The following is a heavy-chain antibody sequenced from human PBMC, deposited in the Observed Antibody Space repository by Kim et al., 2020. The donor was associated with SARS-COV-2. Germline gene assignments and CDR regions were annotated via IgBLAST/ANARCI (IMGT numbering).Heavy chain of an antibody. J-gene: IGHJ4*02. CDR2: INQDGSEK. Sequence: GGSLRLSCEASGFTFSDFWMGWVRQTPGKGLEGVANINQDGSEKYYVDSVKGRFTISRDNAKKSLYLQMSSLSAEDTALYYCMGGHYGLGGQGTLVIVSS. CDR3: MGGHYGL. D-gene: IGHD4-17*01. CDR1: GFTFSDFW. V-gene: IGHV3-7*05.